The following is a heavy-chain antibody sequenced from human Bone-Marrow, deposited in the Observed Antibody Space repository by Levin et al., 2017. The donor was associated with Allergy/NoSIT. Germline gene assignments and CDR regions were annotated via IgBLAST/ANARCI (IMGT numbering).Heavy chain of an antibody. Sequence: SETLSLTCTVSGGSVSSGSYYWSWIRQPPGKGLEWIGYIYYSGSTNYNPSLKSRVTISVDTSKNQFSLKLSSVTAADTAVYYCARVSARYNWNDQDSYYYGMDVWGQGTTVTVSS. D-gene: IGHD1-20*01. J-gene: IGHJ6*02. V-gene: IGHV4-61*01. CDR3: ARVSARYNWNDQDSYYYGMDV. CDR2: IYYSGST. CDR1: GGSVSSGSYY.